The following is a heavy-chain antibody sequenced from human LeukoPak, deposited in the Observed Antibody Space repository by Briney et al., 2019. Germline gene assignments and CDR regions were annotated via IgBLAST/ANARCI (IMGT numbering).Heavy chain of an antibody. CDR2: ISGSGGST. D-gene: IGHD3-9*01. V-gene: IGHV3-23*01. Sequence: GGSLRLSCAASGFTFSSYAMGWVRQAPGKGLEWVSAISGSGGSTYYADSVKGRFTISRDNSKNTLYLQMNSLRAEDTAVYYCAKDRVLRYFDWPYAFDIWGQETMVTVSS. CDR1: GFTFSSYA. J-gene: IGHJ3*02. CDR3: AKDRVLRYFDWPYAFDI.